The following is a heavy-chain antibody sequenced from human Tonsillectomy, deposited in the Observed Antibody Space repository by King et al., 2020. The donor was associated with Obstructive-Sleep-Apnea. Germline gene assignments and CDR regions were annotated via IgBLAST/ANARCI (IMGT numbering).Heavy chain of an antibody. CDR3: ARQAFVVVTTIKSWHFDL. J-gene: IGHJ2*01. Sequence: LQLQESGPGLVKPSETLSLTCTVSGGSISSSNYYWGWIRQPPGKGLEWIGRISYTGTAYYSPSLKSRVTISVDTSKNQFSLRLNSVTAADTAVYYCARQAFVVVTTIKSWHFDLWGRGTLVTVSS. CDR2: ISYTGTA. D-gene: IGHD2-21*02. CDR1: GGSISSSNYY. V-gene: IGHV4-39*01.